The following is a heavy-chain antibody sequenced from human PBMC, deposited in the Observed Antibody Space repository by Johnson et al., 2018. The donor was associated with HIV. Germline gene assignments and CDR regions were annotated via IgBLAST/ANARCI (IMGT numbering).Heavy chain of an antibody. J-gene: IGHJ3*02. D-gene: IGHD6-13*01. CDR1: GFTFSDYA. CDR2: GISGSTI. V-gene: IGHV3-69-1*01. Sequence: VQLVESGGGLVQPGGSLRLSCVVSGFTFSDYAVNWVRQAPGKGLEWVSGISGSTIYYADSVKGRFTISRDNAKNSLYLQMNSLRAEDTAVYYCARGDLAAAGNGAFDIWGQGTMVTVSS. CDR3: ARGDLAAAGNGAFDI.